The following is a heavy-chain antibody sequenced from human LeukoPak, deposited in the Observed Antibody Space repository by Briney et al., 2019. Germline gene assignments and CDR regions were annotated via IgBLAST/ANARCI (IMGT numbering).Heavy chain of an antibody. V-gene: IGHV3-49*04. CDR2: IRSKAYGETA. CDR3: TRDRGAYNLYDY. D-gene: IGHD1-1*01. Sequence: GGSRRLSWAASGFTFSSYSMNWVRQAPGKGLEWVGFIRSKAYGETAGYAASVKGRFTISRDDSKAIAYLQMNSLKTEDTAVYHCTRDRGAYNLYDYWGQGTLVTVSS. J-gene: IGHJ4*02. CDR1: GFTFSSYS.